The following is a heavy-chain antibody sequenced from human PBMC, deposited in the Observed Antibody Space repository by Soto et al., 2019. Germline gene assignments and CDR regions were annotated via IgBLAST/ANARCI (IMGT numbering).Heavy chain of an antibody. D-gene: IGHD6-19*01. J-gene: IGHJ6*02. CDR3: ASGYSGGAGWYGIKRYYYYYGMDV. CDR2: IIPIFGTA. V-gene: IGHV1-69*13. CDR1: GGTFSSYA. Sequence: SVKVSCKASGGTFSSYAISWVRQAPGQGLEWMGGIIPIFGTANYAQKFQGRVTITADESTSTAYMELSSLRSEDTAVYYCASGYSGGAGWYGIKRYYYYYGMDVWGQGTTVTVSS.